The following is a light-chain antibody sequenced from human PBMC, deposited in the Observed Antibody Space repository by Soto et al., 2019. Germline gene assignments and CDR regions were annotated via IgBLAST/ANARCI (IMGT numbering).Light chain of an antibody. CDR3: QQYHKWPIT. V-gene: IGKV3-15*01. CDR2: GAS. CDR1: QSISIN. J-gene: IGKJ5*01. Sequence: EVVLTQSPATLSVSPGERATLSCRASQSISINLAWYQQIPGQVPRLLIYGASTRATGIPARFSGSGSGTDFTLTITSLQSDDFALYYCQQYHKWPITFGQGARLELQ.